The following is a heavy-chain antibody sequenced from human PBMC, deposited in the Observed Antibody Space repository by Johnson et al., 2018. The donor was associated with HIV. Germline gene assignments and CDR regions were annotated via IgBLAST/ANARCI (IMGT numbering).Heavy chain of an antibody. J-gene: IGHJ3*02. V-gene: IGHV3-9*01. CDR3: AKDWGDSGYFCGAFDI. Sequence: VESGGGVVQPGRSLRLSCAASGFTFGDYSMQWVRQAPGKGLEWVSGISWNSGRIGYADSVKGRFTISRDNAKNSVYLQMNSLRSEDTALYYCAKDWGDSGYFCGAFDIWGQGTMVTVSS. CDR2: ISWNSGRI. CDR1: GFTFGDYS. D-gene: IGHD3-22*01.